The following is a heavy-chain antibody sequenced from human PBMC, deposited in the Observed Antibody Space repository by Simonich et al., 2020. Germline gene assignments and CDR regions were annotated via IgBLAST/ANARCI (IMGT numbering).Heavy chain of an antibody. Sequence: GLVKPSETLSLTCTVSGGSISSYYWSWIRQPPGKGLEWIGYIYYSGSTNYNPSLKSRVTISVDTSKNQFSLKLSRLRSEDTAVYYCARFGGVVTNWFDPWGQGTLVTVSS. D-gene: IGHD3-3*01. V-gene: IGHV4-59*01. CDR2: IYYSGST. CDR1: GGSISSYY. CDR3: ARFGGVVTNWFDP. J-gene: IGHJ5*02.